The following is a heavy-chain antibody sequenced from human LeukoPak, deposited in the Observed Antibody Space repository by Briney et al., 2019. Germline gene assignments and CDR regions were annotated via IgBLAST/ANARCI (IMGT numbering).Heavy chain of an antibody. V-gene: IGHV3-23*01. J-gene: IGHJ4*02. D-gene: IGHD3-10*01. CDR1: GFTFSSYG. Sequence: QPGGSLRLSCAASGFTFSSYGMSWVRQAPGKGLEWVSAISGSGSSTYYADSVKGRFTISRDNSKNTLYLQVNSLRAEDTAVYYCARSQYYYGSGRRVDYWGQGTLVTVSS. CDR3: ARSQYYYGSGRRVDY. CDR2: ISGSGSST.